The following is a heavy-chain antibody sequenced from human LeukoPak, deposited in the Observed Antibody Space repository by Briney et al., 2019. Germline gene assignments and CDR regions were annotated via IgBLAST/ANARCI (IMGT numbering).Heavy chain of an antibody. CDR2: INHSGST. V-gene: IGHV4-34*01. D-gene: IGHD2-21*02. Sequence: SETLSLICAVYGGSFSGYYWSWIRQPPGKGLEWIGEINHSGSTNYNPSLKSRVTISVDTSKNQFSLKLSSVTAADTAVYYCARRVVVTARNVFDYWGQGTLVTVSS. CDR3: ARRVVVTARNVFDY. J-gene: IGHJ4*02. CDR1: GGSFSGYY.